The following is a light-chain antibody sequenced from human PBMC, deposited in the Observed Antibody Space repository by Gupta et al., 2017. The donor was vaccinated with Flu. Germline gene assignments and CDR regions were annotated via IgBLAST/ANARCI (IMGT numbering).Light chain of an antibody. J-gene: IGKJ1*01. CDR2: WAS. CDR3: QQEYSTAQT. CDR1: QSGLYSSKNKNY. Sequence: DIVMTQSPHSLAVSLGERATINCKSSQSGLYSSKNKNYLAWYQQRPGQPPKLLIYWASTRESGVPDTFSGSGSGGDFTLTIISLLAPDVAVSSCQQEYSTAQTFGQGTKVEIK. V-gene: IGKV4-1*01.